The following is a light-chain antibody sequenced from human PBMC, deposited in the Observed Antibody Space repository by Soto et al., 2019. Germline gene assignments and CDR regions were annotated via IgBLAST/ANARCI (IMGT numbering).Light chain of an antibody. CDR1: QSVNSNY. CDR2: GAS. CDR3: QQYGSSPRT. J-gene: IGKJ1*01. V-gene: IGKV3-20*01. Sequence: EIVLAQSPGTLSLSPGERATLSCRASQSVNSNYLAWHQQKPGQGPRLLVLGASSRATGIPDRFSGGGSGTDFTLTINRLEPEDFAMYYCQQYGSSPRTFGQGTKVDIK.